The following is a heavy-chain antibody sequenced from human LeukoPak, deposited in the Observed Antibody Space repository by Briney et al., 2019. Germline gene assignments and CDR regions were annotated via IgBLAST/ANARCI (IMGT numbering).Heavy chain of an antibody. J-gene: IGHJ4*02. D-gene: IGHD2-2*01. CDR3: VGGEYCSSTSCLEG. V-gene: IGHV3-23*01. CDR2: LSGSAISI. Sequence: GGSLRLSCAASGFTFSNYAMSWVRQAPGKGLEWVSALSGSAISIYYADSVKGRFIISRDNSKNTLYLQMNSLRAEDTVVYYCVGGEYCSSTSCLEGWGQGTLVTVSS. CDR1: GFTFSNYA.